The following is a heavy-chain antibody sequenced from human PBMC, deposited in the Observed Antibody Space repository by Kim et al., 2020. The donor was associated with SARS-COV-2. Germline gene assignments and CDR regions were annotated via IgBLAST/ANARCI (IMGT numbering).Heavy chain of an antibody. V-gene: IGHV3-11*03. CDR1: GFTFSDYY. Sequence: GGSLRLSCAASGFTFSDYYMSWIRQAPGKGLEWVSYISSSSSYTNYADSVKGRFTISRDNAKNSLYLQMNSLRAEDTAVYYCAGGEYDYVWGSYRPNWFDPWGQGTLVTVSS. J-gene: IGHJ5*02. CDR2: ISSSSSYT. D-gene: IGHD3-16*02. CDR3: AGGEYDYVWGSYRPNWFDP.